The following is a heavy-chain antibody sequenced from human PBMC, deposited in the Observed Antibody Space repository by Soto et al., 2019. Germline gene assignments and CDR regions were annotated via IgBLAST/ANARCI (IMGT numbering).Heavy chain of an antibody. J-gene: IGHJ4*02. CDR2: INHSGIT. V-gene: IGHV4-34*01. D-gene: IGHD5-12*01. CDR3: ARGGNSGYVW. CDR1: GGSFSGYY. Sequence: QVQLQQWGAGLLKPSETLSLTCAVYGGSFSGYYWSWIRQPPGKGLEWIGEINHSGITNYNPSLKSRVTISVDTSKNQFSLKVSSVTAADTAVYYCARGGNSGYVWWGQGTLVTVSS.